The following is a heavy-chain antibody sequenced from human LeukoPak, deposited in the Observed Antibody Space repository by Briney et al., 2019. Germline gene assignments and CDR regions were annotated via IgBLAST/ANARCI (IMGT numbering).Heavy chain of an antibody. V-gene: IGHV1-69*13. J-gene: IGHJ4*02. CDR3: ARSDSSSWLPRDY. D-gene: IGHD6-13*01. CDR2: IIPIFGTA. CDR1: RNTFTSNY. Sequence: GASVKVSCKASRNTFTSNYMHWVRQAPGQGLEWMGGIIPIFGTANYAQKFQGRVTITADESTSTAYMELSSLRSEDTAVYYCARSDSSSWLPRDYWGQGTLVTVSS.